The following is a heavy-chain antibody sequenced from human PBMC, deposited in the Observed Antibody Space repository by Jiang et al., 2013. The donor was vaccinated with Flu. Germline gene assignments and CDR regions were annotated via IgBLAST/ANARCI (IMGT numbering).Heavy chain of an antibody. V-gene: IGHV4-39*07. D-gene: IGHD2-2*01. CDR2: IYYSGST. CDR3: ARRGFPSVPAATFLGGMDV. J-gene: IGHJ6*02. CDR1: GGSISSSSYY. Sequence: GSGLVKPSETLSLTCTVSGGSISSSSYYWGWIRQPPGKGLEWIGSIYYSGSTYYNPSLKSRVTISVDTSKNQFSLKLSSVTAADTAVYYCARRGFPSVPAATFLGGMDVWGQGTTVTVSS.